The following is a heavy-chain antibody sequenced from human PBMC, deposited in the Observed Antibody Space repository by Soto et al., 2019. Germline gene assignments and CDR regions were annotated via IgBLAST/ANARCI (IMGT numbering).Heavy chain of an antibody. D-gene: IGHD1-26*01. CDR1: GGSISSGDYY. V-gene: IGHV4-30-4*01. Sequence: QVQLQESGPGLVKPSQTLSLTCTVSGGSISSGDYYWSWIRQPPGKGLEWIGYIYYSGSTYYNPSLNSRVTISVDTSKNQFSLKLSSVTAADTAVYYCARGLSGVSYSGSYSWYFDLWGRGTLVTVSS. CDR3: ARGLSGVSYSGSYSWYFDL. J-gene: IGHJ2*01. CDR2: IYYSGST.